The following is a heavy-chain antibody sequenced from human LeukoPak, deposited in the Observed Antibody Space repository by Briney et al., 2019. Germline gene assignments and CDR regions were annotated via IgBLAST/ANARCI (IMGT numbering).Heavy chain of an antibody. CDR3: ARAKYYYDSSGFDY. CDR2: IYSGGST. CDR1: GFTFSSYA. V-gene: IGHV3-66*01. J-gene: IGHJ4*02. Sequence: PGRSLRLSCAASGFTFSSYAMHCVRQAPGKGLEWVSVIYSGGSTYYADSVKGRFTISRDNSKNTLYLQMNSLRAEDTAVYYCARAKYYYDSSGFDYWGQGTLVTVSS. D-gene: IGHD3-22*01.